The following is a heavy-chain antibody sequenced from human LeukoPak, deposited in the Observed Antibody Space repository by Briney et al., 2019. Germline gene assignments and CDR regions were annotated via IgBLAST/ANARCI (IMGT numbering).Heavy chain of an antibody. Sequence: SVKVSCKASGGTFSSYAVSWVRQAPGQGLEWMGGIIPIFGTANYAQKFQGRVTITADESTSTAYMELSSLRSEDTAVYYCARDQSTGPLSYGMDVWGQGTTVTVSS. J-gene: IGHJ6*02. D-gene: IGHD1-14*01. CDR1: GGTFSSYA. CDR3: ARDQSTGPLSYGMDV. V-gene: IGHV1-69*13. CDR2: IIPIFGTA.